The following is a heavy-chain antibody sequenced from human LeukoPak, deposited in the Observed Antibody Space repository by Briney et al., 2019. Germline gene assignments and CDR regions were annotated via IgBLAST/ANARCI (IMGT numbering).Heavy chain of an antibody. J-gene: IGHJ3*02. CDR1: GFTFDDYA. Sequence: SGRSLRLSCAASGFTFDDYAMHWVRQAPGKGLEWVSGISWNSGSIGYADSVKGRFTISRDNAKNSLYLQMNSLRAEDTALYYCAKDRESSGWYVALGIWGQGTMVTVSS. D-gene: IGHD6-19*01. CDR3: AKDRESSGWYVALGI. CDR2: ISWNSGSI. V-gene: IGHV3-9*01.